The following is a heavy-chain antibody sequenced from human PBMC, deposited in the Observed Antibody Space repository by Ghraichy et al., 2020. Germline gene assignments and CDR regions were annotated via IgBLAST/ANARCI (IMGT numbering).Heavy chain of an antibody. Sequence: GGSLRLSCVASGFTFSDYYMTWIRQAPGKGLEWVSYISSSGSTIYYADSVKGRFTISRDNAKNSLYLQMNSLRADDTAVYYCARTSNSGLDYWGQGTLVTVSS. D-gene: IGHD6-6*01. V-gene: IGHV3-11*01. CDR1: GFTFSDYY. J-gene: IGHJ4*02. CDR3: ARTSNSGLDY. CDR2: ISSSGSTI.